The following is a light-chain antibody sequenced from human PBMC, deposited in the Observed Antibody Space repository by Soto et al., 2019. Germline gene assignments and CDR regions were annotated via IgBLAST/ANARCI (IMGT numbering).Light chain of an antibody. J-gene: IGKJ2*01. V-gene: IGKV1-12*01. Sequence: DIQMIQSPSSVSASVGDRVTITCRARQRINSYLAWFQQKPGKAPKLLIYAASSLQSGVPPRFSGRRSGTDFTLTLSSLQAEDFATYYCQQANSFPYTCGQGTKLEI. CDR3: QQANSFPYT. CDR1: QRINSY. CDR2: AAS.